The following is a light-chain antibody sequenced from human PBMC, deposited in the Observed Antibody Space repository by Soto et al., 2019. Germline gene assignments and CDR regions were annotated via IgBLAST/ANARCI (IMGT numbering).Light chain of an antibody. Sequence: QSVLTQPPSVSAAPGQRVTISCTGSSSNIGANYDVHWYQQLPGTAPKLLIYANSNRPSGVPDRFSGSKSGTSASLAITGLRTDDGANYYCQSYAPPLPGWVFGGGTKLTAL. V-gene: IGLV1-40*01. J-gene: IGLJ3*02. CDR3: QSYAPPLPGWV. CDR1: SSNIGANYD. CDR2: ANS.